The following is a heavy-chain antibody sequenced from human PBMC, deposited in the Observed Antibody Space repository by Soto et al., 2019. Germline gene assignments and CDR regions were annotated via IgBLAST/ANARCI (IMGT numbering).Heavy chain of an antibody. CDR1: GGSISSYY. Sequence: PSDTLSLTCTVSGGSISSYYWSWMRQPPGKGLEWIGYIYYSGSTNYNPSLKSRVTISVDTSKNQFSLKLSSVTAADTAVYYCAMDDSLGYFDYWGQGTLVTVSS. D-gene: IGHD3-16*01. V-gene: IGHV4-59*01. CDR3: AMDDSLGYFDY. J-gene: IGHJ4*02. CDR2: IYYSGST.